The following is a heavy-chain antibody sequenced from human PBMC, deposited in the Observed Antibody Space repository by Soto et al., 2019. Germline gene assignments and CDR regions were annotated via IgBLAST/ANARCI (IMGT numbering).Heavy chain of an antibody. CDR3: VNGDDY. CDR1: GFTFSNHV. J-gene: IGHJ4*02. Sequence: EEQLVESGGGLVQPGGSLRLSCAASGFTFSNHVMNWVRQAPGRGLEWVSSINRASNTFYADSVKGRFTISRDNAKDSLYLHMNSLSADDTAVYYCVNGDDYVGQGTLVTVSS. V-gene: IGHV3-48*01. CDR2: INRASNT. D-gene: IGHD4-17*01.